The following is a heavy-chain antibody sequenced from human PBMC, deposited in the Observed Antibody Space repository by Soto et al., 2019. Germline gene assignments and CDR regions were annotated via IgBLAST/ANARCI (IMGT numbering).Heavy chain of an antibody. V-gene: IGHV1-2*04. J-gene: IGHJ6*02. CDR2: INPNSGGT. Sequence: ASVKVSCKASGYTFTGYYIHWVRQAPGQGLEWMGWINPNSGGTNYAQKFQGWVTLTRDTSISTAYLELSRLRSDDTAVYYCARDLGKPHYYGLDVWGQGTTVTVSS. CDR1: GYTFTGYY. CDR3: ARDLGKPHYYGLDV.